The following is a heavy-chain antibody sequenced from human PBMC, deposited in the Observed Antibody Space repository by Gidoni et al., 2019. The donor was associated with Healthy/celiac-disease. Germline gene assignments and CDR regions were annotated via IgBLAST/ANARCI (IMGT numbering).Heavy chain of an antibody. V-gene: IGHV4-39*01. D-gene: IGHD6-6*01. J-gene: IGHJ3*02. CDR2: IYYSGST. Sequence: WIGSIYYSGSTYYNPSLKSRVTISVDTSKNQFSLKLSSVTAADTAVYYCARRSSSPGGDAFDIWGQGTMVTVSS. CDR3: ARRSSSPGGDAFDI.